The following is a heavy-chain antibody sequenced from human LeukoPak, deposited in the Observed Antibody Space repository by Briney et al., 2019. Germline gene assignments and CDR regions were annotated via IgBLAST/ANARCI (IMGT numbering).Heavy chain of an antibody. CDR2: INPNTGGT. CDR1: GYTFTGYY. CDR3: ASQPYYFDSSGYYDY. V-gene: IGHV1-2*02. Sequence: ASVKVSCKASGYTFTGYYIHWVRQAPGQGLEWMGWINPNTGGTSYAQKFQGRVTMTRDTSISTTYMELSRLRSDDTAVYYCASQPYYFDSSGYYDYWGQGTLVTVSS. J-gene: IGHJ4*02. D-gene: IGHD3-22*01.